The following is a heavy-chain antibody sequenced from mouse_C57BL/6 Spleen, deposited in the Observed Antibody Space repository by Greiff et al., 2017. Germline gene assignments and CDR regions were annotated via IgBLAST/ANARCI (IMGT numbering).Heavy chain of an antibody. D-gene: IGHD1-1*01. CDR2: IDPETGGT. V-gene: IGHV1-15*01. CDR1: GYTFTDYE. J-gene: IGHJ3*01. Sequence: VQLQQSGAELVRPGASVTLSCKASGYTFTDYEMHWVKQTPVHGLEWIGAIDPETGGTAYNQKFKGKAILTADKSSSTAYMELRSLTSEDSAVYYCPITTVVAKGWFAYWGQGTLVTVSA. CDR3: PITTVVAKGWFAY.